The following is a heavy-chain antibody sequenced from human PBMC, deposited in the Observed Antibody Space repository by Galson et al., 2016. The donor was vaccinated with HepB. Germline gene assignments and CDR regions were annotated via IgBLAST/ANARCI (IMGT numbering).Heavy chain of an antibody. CDR3: VRGIGSAWHRFDF. Sequence: SLRLSCATAGFSFSSYPLHWVRLAPDKGLEWVATRSPDGSQRFYTGSVQGRFTVSADTSKNTLYLQMNSLRAEDTAMYYCVRGIGSAWHRFDFWGQGTLVTVSS. D-gene: IGHD2-15*01. CDR2: RSPDGSQR. V-gene: IGHV3-30*04. J-gene: IGHJ4*02. CDR1: GFSFSSYP.